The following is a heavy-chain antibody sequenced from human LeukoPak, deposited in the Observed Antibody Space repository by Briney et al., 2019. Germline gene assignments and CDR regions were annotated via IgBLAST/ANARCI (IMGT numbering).Heavy chain of an antibody. CDR2: IRFEGTEK. CDR3: AKDLMRDRWFGES. V-gene: IGHV3-30*02. D-gene: IGHD3-10*01. J-gene: IGHJ5*02. CDR1: GFTFSYYG. Sequence: GRSLRLSCAPSGFTFSYYGMHWVRQAPGKGLEWVAFIRFEGTEKFYAHSVKGRFTISRDNYRNILYLEVNSLRREDTAIYYCAKDLMRDRWFGESWGQGTLVTVSS.